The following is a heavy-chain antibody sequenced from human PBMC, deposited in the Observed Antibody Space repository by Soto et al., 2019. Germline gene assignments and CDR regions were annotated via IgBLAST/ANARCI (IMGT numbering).Heavy chain of an antibody. V-gene: IGHV4-30-4*01. CDR2: IYYSGST. J-gene: IGHJ4*02. Sequence: QAQLQESGPGLVKPSQTLSLTCTVSGGSISSGDYYWSWIRQPPGKGLEWIGYIYYSGSTYYTPSLKSRVTISVDTSMNQFSLRLTSVTAADTAVYYCARGSAVDSDYYFDYWGQGTLVTVSS. CDR1: GGSISSGDYY. D-gene: IGHD4-4*01. CDR3: ARGSAVDSDYYFDY.